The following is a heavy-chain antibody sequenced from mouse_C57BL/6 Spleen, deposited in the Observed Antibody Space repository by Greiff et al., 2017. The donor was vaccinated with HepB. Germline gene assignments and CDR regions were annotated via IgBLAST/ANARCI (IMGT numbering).Heavy chain of an antibody. CDR2: ISDGGSYT. Sequence: EVKLVESGGGLVKPGGSLKLSCAASGFTFSSYAMSWVRQTPEKRLEWVATISDGGSYTYYPDNVKGRFTISRDNAKNNLYLQMSHLKSEDTAMYYCAREDYGSSPSYFDVWGTGTTVTVSS. J-gene: IGHJ1*03. CDR3: AREDYGSSPSYFDV. CDR1: GFTFSSYA. D-gene: IGHD1-1*01. V-gene: IGHV5-4*01.